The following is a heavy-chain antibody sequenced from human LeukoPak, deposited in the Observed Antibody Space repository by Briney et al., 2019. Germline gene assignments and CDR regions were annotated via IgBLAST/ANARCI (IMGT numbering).Heavy chain of an antibody. J-gene: IGHJ6*02. CDR1: GGSISSYY. V-gene: IGHV4-59*01. CDR3: ARARGAAAGTNYYGMDV. Sequence: SETLSLTCTVSGGSISSYYWSWIRQPPGKGPEWIGYIYYSGSTNYNPSLKSRVTISVDTSKNQFSLKLSSVTAADTAVYYCARARGAAAGTNYYGMDVWGQGTTVTVSS. D-gene: IGHD6-13*01. CDR2: IYYSGST.